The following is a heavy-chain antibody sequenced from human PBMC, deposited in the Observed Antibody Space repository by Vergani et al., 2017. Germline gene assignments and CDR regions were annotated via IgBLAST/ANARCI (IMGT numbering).Heavy chain of an antibody. Sequence: QVQLQESGPGLVKPSETLSLTCTVSGGSISSYYWSWIRQPPGKGLEWIGYIYYSGSTNYNPSLKSRVTISVDTSKNQFSLKLSSVTAADTAVYYCARGGYYGSGTIVDYWGQGSLVTVSS. D-gene: IGHD3-10*01. CDR2: IYYSGST. CDR3: ARGGYYGSGTIVDY. V-gene: IGHV4-59*01. J-gene: IGHJ4*02. CDR1: GGSISSYY.